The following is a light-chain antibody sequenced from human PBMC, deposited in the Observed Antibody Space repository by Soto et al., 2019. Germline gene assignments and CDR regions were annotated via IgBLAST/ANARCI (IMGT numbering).Light chain of an antibody. Sequence: DIQMTQSPSTLYASVGERVTITCRTSRSASDWLAWYQQRPGEAPKMLISKASTLESGVPSRFNGSGSGTHFTLTITSLQPDDSATYYCQQYNTYSATFGQGTKVDIK. CDR1: RSASDW. CDR2: KAS. J-gene: IGKJ1*01. V-gene: IGKV1-5*03. CDR3: QQYNTYSAT.